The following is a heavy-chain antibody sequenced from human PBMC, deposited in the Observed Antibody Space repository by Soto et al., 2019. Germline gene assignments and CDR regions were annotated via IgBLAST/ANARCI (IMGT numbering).Heavy chain of an antibody. CDR3: ARYPNSLNNWFDP. CDR2: ITPIFDTT. V-gene: IGHV1-69*06. J-gene: IGHJ5*02. Sequence: QIQLVQSATEVKKPGSSVSISCEASGGTFSNYAISWVRQAPGQGLEWMGGITPIFDTTTYAPRFQDRLTITADTSTSTVYMKLSGLRSDDTATYFCARYPNSLNNWFDPWGQGTLVTVSS. D-gene: IGHD3-9*01. CDR1: GGTFSNYA.